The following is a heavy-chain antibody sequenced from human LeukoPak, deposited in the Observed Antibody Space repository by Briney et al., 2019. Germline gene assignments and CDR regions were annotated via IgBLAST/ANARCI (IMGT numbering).Heavy chain of an antibody. CDR1: GGSCISDS. J-gene: IGHJ6*03. CDR3: ERRIRSFSITYGDADSYYYMDV. Sequence: PSETLSLTCTVSGGSCISDSWRWIRQPPGQGLEWIGYISYSGSTSYNPSLKSRVTISVDPSKSQLSLKLRSVTAVDTAVYYCERRIRSFSITYGDADSYYYMDVCGKGTTVIVS. D-gene: IGHD4/OR15-4a*01. V-gene: IGHV4-59*01. CDR2: ISYSGST.